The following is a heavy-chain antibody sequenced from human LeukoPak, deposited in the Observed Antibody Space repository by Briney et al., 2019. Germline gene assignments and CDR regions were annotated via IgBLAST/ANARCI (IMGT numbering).Heavy chain of an antibody. CDR1: GFTFSSCA. CDR3: AKDIEQWLVRYYFDY. Sequence: GGSLRLSCAASGFTFSSCAMSWVRQAPGKGLEWVSAISGSGSSTYYADSVKGRFTIPRDNSKNTLYLQMNSLRAEDTAVYYCAKDIEQWLVRYYFDYWGQGTLVTVSS. CDR2: ISGSGSST. J-gene: IGHJ4*02. V-gene: IGHV3-23*01. D-gene: IGHD6-19*01.